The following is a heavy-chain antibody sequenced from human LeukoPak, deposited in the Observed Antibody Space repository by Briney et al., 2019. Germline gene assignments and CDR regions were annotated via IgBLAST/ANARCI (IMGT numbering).Heavy chain of an antibody. Sequence: GGSLRLSCAASGFTFSSYWMSWVRQAPGKGLEWVANIKQDGSEKYYVDSVKGRFTISRDNAKNSLYLQMNSLRAEDTAVYYCASRYCSGGSCPYYYYYYMDVWGKGTTVTVSS. V-gene: IGHV3-7*01. J-gene: IGHJ6*03. CDR2: IKQDGSEK. D-gene: IGHD2-15*01. CDR3: ASRYCSGGSCPYYYYYYMDV. CDR1: GFTFSSYW.